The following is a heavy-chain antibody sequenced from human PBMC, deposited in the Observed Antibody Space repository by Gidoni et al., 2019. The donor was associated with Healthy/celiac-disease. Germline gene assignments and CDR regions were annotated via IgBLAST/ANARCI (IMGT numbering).Heavy chain of an antibody. Sequence: QVQLVESGGGVVQPGRSLRLSCAASGFTFSSYGMHWVRQAPGKGLEWVAVIAYDGSNKYYADSGKGRFTISRDNSKNTLYLQMNSLRAEDTAVYYCAKDPGDGSQEGNWFDPWGQGTLVTVSS. CDR1: GFTFSSYG. J-gene: IGHJ5*02. CDR3: AKDPGDGSQEGNWFDP. D-gene: IGHD1-26*01. CDR2: IAYDGSNK. V-gene: IGHV3-30*18.